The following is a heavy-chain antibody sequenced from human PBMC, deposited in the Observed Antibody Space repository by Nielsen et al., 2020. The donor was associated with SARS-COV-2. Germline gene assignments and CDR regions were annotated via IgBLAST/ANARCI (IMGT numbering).Heavy chain of an antibody. Sequence: SLKISCAASGFTFDDYAMHWVRQAPGKGLEWVSGISWNSGSIGYADSVKGRFTISRDNAKNSLYLQMNSLRAEDTAVYYCARDSSLDYWGQGTLVTVSS. V-gene: IGHV3-9*01. CDR2: ISWNSGSI. CDR3: ARDSSLDY. CDR1: GFTFDDYA. J-gene: IGHJ4*02.